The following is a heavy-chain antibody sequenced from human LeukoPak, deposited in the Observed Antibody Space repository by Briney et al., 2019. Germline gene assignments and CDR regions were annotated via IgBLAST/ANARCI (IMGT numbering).Heavy chain of an antibody. Sequence: GGSLRLSCAASGFTFSSYSMNWVRQAPGKGLEWVSAISGSGGSTYYADSVKGRFTISRDNSKNTLYLQMNSLRAEDTAVYYCAKATTVTTREDYWGQGTLVTVSS. CDR2: ISGSGGST. D-gene: IGHD4-17*01. J-gene: IGHJ4*02. CDR3: AKATTVTTREDY. V-gene: IGHV3-23*01. CDR1: GFTFSSYS.